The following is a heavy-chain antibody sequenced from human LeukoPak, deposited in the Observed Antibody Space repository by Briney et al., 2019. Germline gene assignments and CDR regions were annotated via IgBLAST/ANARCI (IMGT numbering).Heavy chain of an antibody. CDR1: GFTFSSYS. J-gene: IGHJ3*02. Sequence: QPGGSLRLSCAASGFTFSSYSMNWVRQAPGKGLEWVSYISSSSSTIYYADSVKGRFTISRDNAKNSLYLQMNSLRAEDTAVYYCARDLFGEVQAEAFDIWGQGTMVTVSP. V-gene: IGHV3-48*01. CDR2: ISSSSSTI. D-gene: IGHD3-10*01. CDR3: ARDLFGEVQAEAFDI.